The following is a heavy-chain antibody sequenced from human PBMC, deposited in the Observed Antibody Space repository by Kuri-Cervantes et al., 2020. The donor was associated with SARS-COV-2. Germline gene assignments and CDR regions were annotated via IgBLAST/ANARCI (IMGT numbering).Heavy chain of an antibody. CDR1: GGSISSHY. CDR2: ISGSGGST. CDR3: AKALIAAAGEGNYYYYYYMDV. Sequence: GESLKISCTVSGGSISSHYWSWIRLPPGKGLEWVSAISGSGGSTYYADSVKGRFTISRDNSKNTLYLQMNSLRAEDTAVYYCAKALIAAAGEGNYYYYYYMDVWGKGTTVTVSS. J-gene: IGHJ6*03. V-gene: IGHV3-23*01. D-gene: IGHD6-13*01.